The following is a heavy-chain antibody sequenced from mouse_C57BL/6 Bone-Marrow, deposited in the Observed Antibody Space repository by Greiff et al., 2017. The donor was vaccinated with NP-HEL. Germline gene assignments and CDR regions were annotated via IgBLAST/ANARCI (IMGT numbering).Heavy chain of an antibody. CDR1: GYTFTDYE. J-gene: IGHJ2*01. Sequence: VQLQQSGAELVRPGASVTLSCKASGYTFTDYEMHWVKQTPVHGLEWIGAIDPETGGTAYNQKFKGKAILTADKSSSTAYMELRSLTSEDSAVDYCTRGVLRHFDYWGQGTTLTVSS. CDR2: IDPETGGT. CDR3: TRGVLRHFDY. V-gene: IGHV1-15*01. D-gene: IGHD1-2*01.